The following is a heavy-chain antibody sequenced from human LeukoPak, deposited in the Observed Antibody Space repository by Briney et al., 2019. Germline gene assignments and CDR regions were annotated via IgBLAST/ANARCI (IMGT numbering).Heavy chain of an antibody. CDR1: GFTFGDYA. V-gene: IGHV3-49*03. Sequence: PGRSLRLSCTASGFTFGDYAMSWFRQAPGKGLEWVGFIRSKAYGGTTEYAASVKGRFTISRDDSKSIAYLQMNSLKTEDTAVYYCTTGPSRGIAARYYYYYGMDVWGQGTTVTVSS. CDR3: TTGPSRGIAARYYYYYGMDV. CDR2: IRSKAYGGTT. D-gene: IGHD6-6*01. J-gene: IGHJ6*02.